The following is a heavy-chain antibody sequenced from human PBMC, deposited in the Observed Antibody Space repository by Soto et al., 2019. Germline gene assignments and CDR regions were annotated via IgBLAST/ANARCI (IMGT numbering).Heavy chain of an antibody. J-gene: IGHJ4*02. D-gene: IGHD3-22*01. CDR2: ISAYNGNT. CDR1: GYTFTSYG. Sequence: GASVKVSCKASGYTFTSYGISWVRQAPGQGLEWMGWISAYNGNTNYAQKLQGRVTMTTDTSTSTAYMELRSLRSDDTAVYYCAGDRGRDSSVYFDYWGQGTLVTVSS. CDR3: AGDRGRDSSVYFDY. V-gene: IGHV1-18*04.